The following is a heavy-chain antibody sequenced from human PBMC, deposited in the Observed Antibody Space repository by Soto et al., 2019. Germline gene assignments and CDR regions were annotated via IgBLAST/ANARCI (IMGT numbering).Heavy chain of an antibody. CDR1: GFTFSSYS. D-gene: IGHD3-22*01. Sequence: EVQLVESGGGLVKPGGSLRLSCAASGFTFSSYSMNWVRQAPGKGLEWVSSISSSSSYIYYADSVKGRFTISRDNAKNSLYLQMTSLRAEDTAVYYCARDPFITMIVVFDYWGQGTLVTVSS. J-gene: IGHJ4*02. CDR2: ISSSSSYI. V-gene: IGHV3-21*01. CDR3: ARDPFITMIVVFDY.